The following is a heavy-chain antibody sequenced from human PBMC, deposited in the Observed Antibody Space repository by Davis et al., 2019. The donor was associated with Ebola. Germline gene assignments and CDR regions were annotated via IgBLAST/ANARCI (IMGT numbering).Heavy chain of an antibody. V-gene: IGHV3-30*04. CDR1: GFIFRTYT. CDR2: IPYDGNVI. J-gene: IGHJ4*02. CDR3: VRELYDYVWLAYLDR. D-gene: IGHD3-16*01. Sequence: PGGSLRLSCAASGFIFRTYTMHWVRQAPGKGLEWLAVIPYDGNVISYAESVRGRFTISRDNSRNTLHLQMNSLKAEDTAIYYCVRELYDYVWLAYLDRWGQGTLVTVSS.